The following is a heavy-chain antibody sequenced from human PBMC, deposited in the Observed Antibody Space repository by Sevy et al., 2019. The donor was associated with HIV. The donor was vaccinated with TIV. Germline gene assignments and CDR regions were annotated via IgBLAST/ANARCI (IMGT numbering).Heavy chain of an antibody. Sequence: GGSLRLSCAASGFTFISYDMSWVRQAPGKGLEWVSAISGSGGRTYYADSVKGRFTISRDNSKNTLYLQMNSLRAEDTAVYHCAKDQGYCSSTSCYSDYWGQGTLVTVSS. V-gene: IGHV3-23*01. CDR3: AKDQGYCSSTSCYSDY. CDR1: GFTFISYD. D-gene: IGHD2-2*01. CDR2: ISGSGGRT. J-gene: IGHJ4*02.